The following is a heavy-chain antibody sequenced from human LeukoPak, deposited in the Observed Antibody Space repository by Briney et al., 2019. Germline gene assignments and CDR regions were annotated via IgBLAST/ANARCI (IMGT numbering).Heavy chain of an antibody. J-gene: IGHJ4*02. Sequence: PETLSLTCSVSGYSISSGYYCGWIRQPPGKGLEWIASIYHSGSAYYNPSLKSRVTISVDASKNQCTLKLSSVTAADTAVFYCARVAVTTVTKLDYWGQGTLVIVSS. D-gene: IGHD4-11*01. CDR2: IYHSGSA. CDR1: GYSISSGYY. V-gene: IGHV4-38-2*02. CDR3: ARVAVTTVTKLDY.